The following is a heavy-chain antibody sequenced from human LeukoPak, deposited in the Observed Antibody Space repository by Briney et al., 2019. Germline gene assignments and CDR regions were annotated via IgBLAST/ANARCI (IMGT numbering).Heavy chain of an antibody. CDR3: ARGPVLRYFDWLLPVNYYYYMDV. D-gene: IGHD3-9*01. J-gene: IGHJ6*03. V-gene: IGHV1-2*02. CDR2: INPNSGGT. Sequence: ASVKVSCKASGYTFTGYYMHWVRQAPGQGLEWMGWINPNSGGTNYAQKFQGRVTMTRDTSISTAYMELSRLRSDDTAVYYCARGPVLRYFDWLLPVNYYYYMDVWGKGTTVTISS. CDR1: GYTFTGYY.